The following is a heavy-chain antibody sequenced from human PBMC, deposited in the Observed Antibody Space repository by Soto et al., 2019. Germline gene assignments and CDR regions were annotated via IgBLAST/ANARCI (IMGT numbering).Heavy chain of an antibody. J-gene: IGHJ4*02. D-gene: IGHD2-15*01. CDR3: PRDQGGWSPPLY. CDR2: INPNSGGT. Sequence: ASVKVSCKASGYTFTGYYMHWVRQAPGQGLEWMGWINPNSGGTNYAQKFQGRVTMTRDTSISTAYMELSRLRSDDTAVYYCPRDQGGWSPPLYGGQGTLVTVSS. V-gene: IGHV1-2*02. CDR1: GYTFTGYY.